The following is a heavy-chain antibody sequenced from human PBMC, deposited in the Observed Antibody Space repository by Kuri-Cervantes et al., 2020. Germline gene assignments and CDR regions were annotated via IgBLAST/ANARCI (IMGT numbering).Heavy chain of an antibody. Sequence: GSLRLSCAVYGGSFSGYYWSWIRQPPGKGLEWIGEINHSGSTNYNPSLKSRVTISVGTSKNQFSLKLSSVTAADTAVYYCARGRDDAFDIWGQGTMVTVSS. CDR2: INHSGST. J-gene: IGHJ3*02. CDR1: GGSFSGYY. CDR3: ARGRDDAFDI. V-gene: IGHV4-34*01.